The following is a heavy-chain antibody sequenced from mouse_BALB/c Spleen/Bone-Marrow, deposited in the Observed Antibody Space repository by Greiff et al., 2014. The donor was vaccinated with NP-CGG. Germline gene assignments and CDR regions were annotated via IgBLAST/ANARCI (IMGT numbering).Heavy chain of an antibody. Sequence: VQLQQSGAELVKPGASVKLSCTASGFNIKDTYMHWVKQRPEQGLEWIGRIDPANCNTKYDPKFQGKATITADTSSNTAYLQLSSLTSEDTAVYYCAMYYYGSSRFAYWGQGTLVTVSA. D-gene: IGHD1-1*01. V-gene: IGHV14-3*02. CDR3: AMYYYGSSRFAY. J-gene: IGHJ3*01. CDR2: IDPANCNT. CDR1: GFNIKDTY.